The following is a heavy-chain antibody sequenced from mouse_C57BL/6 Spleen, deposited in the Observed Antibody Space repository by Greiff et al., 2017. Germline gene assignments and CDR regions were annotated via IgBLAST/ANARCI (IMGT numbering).Heavy chain of an antibody. J-gene: IGHJ3*01. D-gene: IGHD2-4*01. V-gene: IGHV5-16*01. CDR3: ARYDYGGFAY. Sequence: EVQRVESEGGLVQPGSSMKLSCTASGFTFSDYYMAWVRQVPEKGLEWVANINYDGSSTYYLDSLKSRFIISRDNAKNILYLQMSSLKSEDTATYYCARYDYGGFAYWGQGTLVTVSA. CDR1: GFTFSDYY. CDR2: INYDGSST.